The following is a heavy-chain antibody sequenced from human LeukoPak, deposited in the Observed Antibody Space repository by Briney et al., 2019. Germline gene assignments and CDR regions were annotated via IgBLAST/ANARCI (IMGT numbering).Heavy chain of an antibody. CDR3: ARAGYSSSWYLGYFDY. D-gene: IGHD6-13*01. Sequence: GGSLRLSCAASRFTFSSYSMNWVRQAPGKGLEWVSSISSSSSYIYYADSVKGRFTISRDNSKNTLYLQMNSLRAEDTAVYYCARAGYSSSWYLGYFDYWGQGTLVTVSS. CDR2: ISSSSSYI. V-gene: IGHV3-21*01. J-gene: IGHJ4*02. CDR1: RFTFSSYS.